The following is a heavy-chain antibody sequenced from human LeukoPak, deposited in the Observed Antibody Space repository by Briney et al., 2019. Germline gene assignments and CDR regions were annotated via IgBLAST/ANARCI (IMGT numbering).Heavy chain of an antibody. CDR2: IHSGGST. Sequence: GGSLRLSCAAAGFSVSSAYMTWVRQAPGKGLEWVSVIHSGGSTYYADSVKGRFTISRDNSKNTLYFQMNRLRVEDTAVYYCARSETPYFHFDSWGQGTLVTVSS. CDR3: ARSETPYFHFDS. D-gene: IGHD1-14*01. J-gene: IGHJ4*02. CDR1: GFSVSSAY. V-gene: IGHV3-53*01.